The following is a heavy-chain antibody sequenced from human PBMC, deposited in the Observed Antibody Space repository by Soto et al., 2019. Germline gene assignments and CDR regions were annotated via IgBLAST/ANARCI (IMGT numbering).Heavy chain of an antibody. V-gene: IGHV3-21*01. J-gene: IGHJ5*02. D-gene: IGHD2-15*01. CDR1: GFSFSSYS. Sequence: EVQLVESGGGLVKPGGSLRLSCAASGFSFSSYSMNWVRQAPGKGLEWVSSISSSASHINYADSVKGRFTISRDNDKKSLYLQRNSLRAEETAVYYCARGYTGYCSGGTCYWFDPWGQGTLVTGSS. CDR2: ISSSASHI. CDR3: ARGYTGYCSGGTCYWFDP.